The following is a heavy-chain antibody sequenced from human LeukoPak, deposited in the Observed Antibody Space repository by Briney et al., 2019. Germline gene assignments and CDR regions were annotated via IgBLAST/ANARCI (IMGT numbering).Heavy chain of an antibody. D-gene: IGHD3-22*01. CDR1: GFTFSSYG. CDR3: AKVSYYYDSSGYDY. Sequence: GGSLRLSCAASGFTFSSYGMHWVRQAPGKGLEWVAVISYDGSNKYYADSVKGRFTISRDNSKNTLYLQMNSLRAEDTAVYYCAKVSYYYDSSGYDYWGQGTLVTVSS. J-gene: IGHJ4*02. CDR2: ISYDGSNK. V-gene: IGHV3-30*18.